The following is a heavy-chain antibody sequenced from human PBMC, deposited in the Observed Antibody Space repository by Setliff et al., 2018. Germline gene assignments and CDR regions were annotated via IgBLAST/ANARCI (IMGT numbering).Heavy chain of an antibody. V-gene: IGHV1-46*01. Sequence: KVSCKASGYTFTSYGISWVRQAPGQGLEWMGINNPSGGSTSYAQKFQGRVTMTRDTSTSTVYMELSSLRSEDTAVYYCARRSSSGNGFDYWGQGTQVTVSS. D-gene: IGHD6-13*01. CDR3: ARRSSSGNGFDY. CDR1: GYTFTSYG. CDR2: NNPSGGST. J-gene: IGHJ4*02.